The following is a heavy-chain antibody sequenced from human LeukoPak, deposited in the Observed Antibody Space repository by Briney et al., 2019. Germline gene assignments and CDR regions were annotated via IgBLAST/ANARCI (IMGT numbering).Heavy chain of an antibody. Sequence: GASVKVSCKAPGYTFTSYAMNWVRQAPGQGLEWMGWINTNTGNPTYAQGFTGRFVFSLDTSVSTAYLQISSLKAEDTAVYYCARVIGSGRGYYYYMDVWGKGTTVTVSS. D-gene: IGHD3-10*01. CDR2: INTNTGNP. CDR1: GYTFTSYA. V-gene: IGHV7-4-1*02. J-gene: IGHJ6*03. CDR3: ARVIGSGRGYYYYMDV.